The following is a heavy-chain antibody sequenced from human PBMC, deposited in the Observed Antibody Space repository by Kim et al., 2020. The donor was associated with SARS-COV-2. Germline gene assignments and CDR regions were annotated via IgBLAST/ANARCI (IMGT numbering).Heavy chain of an antibody. CDR2: NYYSGST. V-gene: IGHV4-31*03. D-gene: IGHD1-1*01. CDR1: GGSISSGGYY. CDR3: AREGLDIGTIDY. J-gene: IGHJ4*02. Sequence: SETLSLTCTVSGGSISSGGYYWSWIRQHPGKGLERSGYNYYSGSTYYNPSLKSRVTISVDTSKNQFSLKLSSVTAADTAVYYSAREGLDIGTIDYLGQRT.